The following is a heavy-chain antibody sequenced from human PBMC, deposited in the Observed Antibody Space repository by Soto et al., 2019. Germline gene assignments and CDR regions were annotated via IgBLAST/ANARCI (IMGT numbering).Heavy chain of an antibody. V-gene: IGHV2-5*02. J-gene: IGHJ5*02. CDR1: GFSLSTSVVG. CDR3: ANRGVPAAHWFDP. D-gene: IGHD2-2*01. Sequence: GPTLVNLTDTLTLTCTFSGFSLSTSVVGVGWIRQPPGKALEWLALIFWDDDKHYSPSLKSRITITKDTSKNQAVLTMTNMDPVDTATYFCANRGVPAAHWFDPWGQGTLVTVYS. CDR2: IFWDDDK.